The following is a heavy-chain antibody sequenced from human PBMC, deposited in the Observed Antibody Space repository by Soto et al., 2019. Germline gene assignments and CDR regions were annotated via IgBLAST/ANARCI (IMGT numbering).Heavy chain of an antibody. CDR1: GGSISSYY. CDR3: ARDPVIPYNYYYYGMDV. Sequence: QVQLQESGPGLVKPSETLSLTCTVSGGSISSYYWSWIRQPPGKGLEWIGYIYYSGSTNYNPSLKSRVTISVDTSKNQFSLKLSSVTAADTAVYYCARDPVIPYNYYYYGMDVWGQGTTVTVSS. V-gene: IGHV4-59*01. D-gene: IGHD4-4*01. CDR2: IYYSGST. J-gene: IGHJ6*02.